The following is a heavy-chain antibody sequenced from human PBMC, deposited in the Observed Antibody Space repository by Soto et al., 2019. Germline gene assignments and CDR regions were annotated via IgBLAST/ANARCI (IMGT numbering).Heavy chain of an antibody. CDR3: ARGTVYVPFLFPCLDV. Sequence: SETLSLTCAVYGESLSAYYWTWIRQPPGKGLEGIGEINQSGSTNSNPSLKSRVTMSADTSKKHFSLKVTSVTAADTAVYYCARGTVYVPFLFPCLDVWGQGTTVTVSS. CDR1: GESLSAYY. V-gene: IGHV4-34*01. J-gene: IGHJ6*02. D-gene: IGHD3-10*02. CDR2: INQSGST.